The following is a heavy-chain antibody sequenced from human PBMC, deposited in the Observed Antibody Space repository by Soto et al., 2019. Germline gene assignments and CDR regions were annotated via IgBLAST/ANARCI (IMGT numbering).Heavy chain of an antibody. Sequence: QVQLVQSGAEVKEPGASVKVSCKASGYTFTNYWMHWVRQAPGQGLDWMGIINPRDGYTTYTQTLQGRITVTRDTSTSTVYMELSSLKSDDTAVYYCARGGRDAYYRSWGQGTLVTVSS. CDR2: INPRDGYT. CDR3: ARGGRDAYYRS. V-gene: IGHV1-46*04. D-gene: IGHD1-26*01. J-gene: IGHJ4*02. CDR1: GYTFTNYW.